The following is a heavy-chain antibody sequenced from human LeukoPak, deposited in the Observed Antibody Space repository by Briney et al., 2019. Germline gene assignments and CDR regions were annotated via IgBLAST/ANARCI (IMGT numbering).Heavy chain of an antibody. CDR2: ISYDGSNQ. D-gene: IGHD3-22*01. CDR3: AKDLFYYEKGGFDY. Sequence: LAGGSLRLSCAASGFTFSSYGMHWVRQAPGKGLEWVSFISYDGSNQYYADSVKGRFTLSRDNSKNTLHLQMDSLRPEDTALYYCAKDLFYYEKGGFDYWGQGTPVTVSS. CDR1: GFTFSSYG. J-gene: IGHJ4*02. V-gene: IGHV3-30*18.